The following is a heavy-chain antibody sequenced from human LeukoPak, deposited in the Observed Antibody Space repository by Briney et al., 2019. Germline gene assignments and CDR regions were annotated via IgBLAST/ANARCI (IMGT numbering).Heavy chain of an antibody. CDR1: GYRFTSYW. J-gene: IGHJ6*02. CDR2: IDPSDSYI. V-gene: IGHV5-10-1*01. CDR3: ARLVPAAGKYFYGMDV. Sequence: PGESLMISCKGSGYRFTSYWITWVRQMPGRGLEWMGTIDPSDSYINYSPSFQGHVTISADKSIGTAYLQWSSLKASDTAMYYCARLVPAAGKYFYGMDVWGQGTTVTVSS. D-gene: IGHD6-13*01.